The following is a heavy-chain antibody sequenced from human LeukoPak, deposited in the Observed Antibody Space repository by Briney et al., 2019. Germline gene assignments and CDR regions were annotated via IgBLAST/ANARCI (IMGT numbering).Heavy chain of an antibody. D-gene: IGHD4-17*01. J-gene: IGHJ4*02. CDR2: MYPGDSDT. Sequence: GESLKISCKGSGYSFTNYWIGWVRQMPGKGLGWMGIMYPGDSDTRYSPSFQGQVTISTDKSISTAYLQWSSLKASDTAMYYCARINYGDYGLYYFDYWGQGTLVTVSS. V-gene: IGHV5-51*01. CDR1: GYSFTNYW. CDR3: ARINYGDYGLYYFDY.